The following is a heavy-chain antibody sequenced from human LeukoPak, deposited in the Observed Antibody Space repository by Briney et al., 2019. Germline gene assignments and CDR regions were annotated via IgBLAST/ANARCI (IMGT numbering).Heavy chain of an antibody. CDR2: INHSGST. Sequence: PSETLSLTSAVYGGSFSGYYWSWIRQPPGKGLEWIGEINHSGSTNYNPSLKSRVTISVDTSKNQFSLKLSSVTAADTAVYYCARGLGYYDSSGYYWGQGTLVTVSS. J-gene: IGHJ4*02. D-gene: IGHD3-22*01. CDR3: ARGLGYYDSSGYY. V-gene: IGHV4-34*01. CDR1: GGSFSGYY.